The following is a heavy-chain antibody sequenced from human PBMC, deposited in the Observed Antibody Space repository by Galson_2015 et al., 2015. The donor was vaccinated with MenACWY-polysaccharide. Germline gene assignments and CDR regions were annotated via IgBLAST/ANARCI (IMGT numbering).Heavy chain of an antibody. J-gene: IGHJ4*02. Sequence: SLRLSCAASGFTFSNYAMRWVRQAPGKGLEWVSDISGSGGSTSYADSVKGRFTISRDNSKNTLYLQMNSLRAEDTAVYYCAQQGYSYGLFYFDYWGQGTLVTVSS. D-gene: IGHD5-18*01. CDR2: ISGSGGST. CDR1: GFTFSNYA. CDR3: AQQGYSYGLFYFDY. V-gene: IGHV3-23*01.